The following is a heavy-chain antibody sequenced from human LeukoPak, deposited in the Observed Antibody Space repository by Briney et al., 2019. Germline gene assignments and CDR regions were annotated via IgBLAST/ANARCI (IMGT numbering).Heavy chain of an antibody. J-gene: IGHJ5*02. V-gene: IGHV1-18*01. D-gene: IGHD5-12*01. CDR3: AREPNPYSGYDLGSRWFDP. Sequence: ASVKVSGKASGYTFTSYGISWVRQAPGQGLEWMGWNSAYNGNTNYAQKLQGRVTMTTDTSTSTAYMELRSLRSDDTAVYYCAREPNPYSGYDLGSRWFDPWGQGTLVTVSS. CDR2: NSAYNGNT. CDR1: GYTFTSYG.